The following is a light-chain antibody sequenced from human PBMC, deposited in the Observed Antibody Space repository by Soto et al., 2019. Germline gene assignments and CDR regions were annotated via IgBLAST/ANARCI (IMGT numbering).Light chain of an antibody. Sequence: DIQMTQSPSTLSASVGDRVTITCRASQSISSWLAWYQQKPGKAPKLLIYDASSLESGVPSRFSGSGSGTEFTLTISSLRPDDFATYYCQQYNSNSRTFGQGTKVDI. CDR1: QSISSW. J-gene: IGKJ1*01. V-gene: IGKV1-5*01. CDR3: QQYNSNSRT. CDR2: DAS.